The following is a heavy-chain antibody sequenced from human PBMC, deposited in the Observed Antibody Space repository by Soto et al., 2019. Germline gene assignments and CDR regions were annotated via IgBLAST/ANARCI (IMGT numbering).Heavy chain of an antibody. J-gene: IGHJ4*02. CDR2: IYSSGST. Sequence: QVQLRESGPGLVKPSETLSLTCNVSGDSINYYYWSWIRQHPGKGLEWIGCIYSSGSTKYSPSLRSRVTMSIDTPKSQFSLKLRSVTAADTAIYYCAGARYYGAKHDFWGQGTLVTVSS. CDR1: GDSINYYY. V-gene: IGHV4-59*01. CDR3: AGARYYGAKHDF. D-gene: IGHD3-16*01.